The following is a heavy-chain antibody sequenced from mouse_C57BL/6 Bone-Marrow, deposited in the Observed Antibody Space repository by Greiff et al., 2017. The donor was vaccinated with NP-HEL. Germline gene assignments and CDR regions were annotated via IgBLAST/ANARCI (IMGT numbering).Heavy chain of an antibody. Sequence: QVQLQQPGAELVKPGASVKLSCKASGYTFTSYWMQWVKQRPGQGLEWIGEIDPSDSYTNYNQKFKGKATLTVDTSSSTAYMQLSSLTSEDSAVYYCAREGVVARYWGQGTTLTVSS. J-gene: IGHJ2*01. D-gene: IGHD1-1*01. CDR1: GYTFTSYW. CDR2: IDPSDSYT. CDR3: AREGVVARY. V-gene: IGHV1-50*01.